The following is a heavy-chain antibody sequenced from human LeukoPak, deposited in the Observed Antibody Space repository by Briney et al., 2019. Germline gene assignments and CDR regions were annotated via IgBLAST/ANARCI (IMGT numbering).Heavy chain of an antibody. CDR2: INPNSGGT. D-gene: IGHD4-23*01. CDR1: GYTFTGYY. CDR3: ARAYGGNSAGSFDY. Sequence: GASVKVSCKAPGYTFTGYYMHWVRQAPGQGLEWMGWINPNSGGTNYAQKFQGRVTMTRDTSISTAYMELSRLRSDDTAVYYCARAYGGNSAGSFDYWGQGTLVTVSS. J-gene: IGHJ4*02. V-gene: IGHV1-2*02.